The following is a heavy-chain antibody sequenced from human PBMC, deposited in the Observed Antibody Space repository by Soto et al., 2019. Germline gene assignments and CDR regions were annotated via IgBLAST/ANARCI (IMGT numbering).Heavy chain of an antibody. CDR1: GYTFTSYA. CDR2: INAGNGNT. D-gene: IGHD4-17*01. Sequence: GASVKVSCKASGYTFTSYAVHWVRQAPGQRLEWMGWINAGNGNTEYSQKFQGRVTITRDTSASTAYMELSSLRSEDTAVYYCAVGYGDYFNWFYPWGQGTLVTVSS. V-gene: IGHV1-3*01. CDR3: AVGYGDYFNWFYP. J-gene: IGHJ5*02.